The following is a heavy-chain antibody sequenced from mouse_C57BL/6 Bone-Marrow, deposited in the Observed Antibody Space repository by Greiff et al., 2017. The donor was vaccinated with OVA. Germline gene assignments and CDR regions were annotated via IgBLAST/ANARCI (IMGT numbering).Heavy chain of an antibody. D-gene: IGHD6-1*01. CDR2: IHPNSGST. CDR3: ARRLALFAY. Sequence: QVQLKQPGAELVKPGASVKLSCKASGYTFTSYWMHWVKQRPGQGLEWIGMIHPNSGSTNYNEKFKSKATLTVDKSSSTAYMQLSSLTSEDSAVYYCARRLALFAYWGQGTLVTVSA. CDR1: GYTFTSYW. V-gene: IGHV1-64*01. J-gene: IGHJ3*01.